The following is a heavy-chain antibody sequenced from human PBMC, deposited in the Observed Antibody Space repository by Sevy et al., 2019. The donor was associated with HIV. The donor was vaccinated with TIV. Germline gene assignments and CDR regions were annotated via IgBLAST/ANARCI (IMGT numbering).Heavy chain of an antibody. J-gene: IGHJ4*02. V-gene: IGHV3-48*03. D-gene: IGHD4-17*01. CDR1: GFTFSSYE. CDR2: ISNSGSTI. Sequence: GGSLRLSCTASGFTFSSYEMNWVRQAPGKGLEWVSYISNSGSTIHSSDSVKGRFTISRDNAKNSLYLQMNSLRAEDTAVYYCARDLPPSATTVPHFDYWGRGTLVTVSS. CDR3: ARDLPPSATTVPHFDY.